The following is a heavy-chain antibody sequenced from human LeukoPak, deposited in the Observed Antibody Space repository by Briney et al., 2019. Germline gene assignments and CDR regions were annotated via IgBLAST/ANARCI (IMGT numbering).Heavy chain of an antibody. CDR1: GGSISSYY. Sequence: SETLSLTCTVSGGSISSYYWSWIRQPPGKGLGWIGYIYYSGSTNYNPSLKSRVTISVDTSKNQFSLKLSSVTAADTAVYYCARIDSSGYSVDYWGQGTLVTVSS. CDR3: ARIDSSGYSVDY. D-gene: IGHD3-22*01. CDR2: IYYSGST. J-gene: IGHJ4*02. V-gene: IGHV4-59*08.